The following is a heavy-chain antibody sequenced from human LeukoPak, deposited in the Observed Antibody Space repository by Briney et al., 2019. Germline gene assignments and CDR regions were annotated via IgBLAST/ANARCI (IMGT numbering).Heavy chain of an antibody. CDR2: ISGSGGST. V-gene: IGHV3-23*01. Sequence: GGSLRLSCAASGFTFSNYAMNWVRQAPGKGLEWVSGISGSGGSTYYADSVEGRFTISRDNSKNTLYLQMISLRAEDTAVYYCAKDRYSNYGNWFDPWGQGTLVTVFS. J-gene: IGHJ5*02. CDR3: AKDRYSNYGNWFDP. CDR1: GFTFSNYA. D-gene: IGHD4-11*01.